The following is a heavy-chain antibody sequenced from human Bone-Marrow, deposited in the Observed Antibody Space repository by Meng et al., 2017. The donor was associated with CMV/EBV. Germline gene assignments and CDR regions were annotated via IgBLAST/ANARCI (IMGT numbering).Heavy chain of an antibody. D-gene: IGHD3-3*01. CDR1: GYTFTSYG. CDR3: ARANSTNYDFWSGYLGIHPYYYYYGMDV. CDR2: ISAYNGNT. V-gene: IGHV1-18*01. Sequence: ASVKVSCKASGYTFTSYGISWVRQAPGQGLEWMGWISAYNGNTNYAQKLQGRVTMTTDTSTSTAYMELRSLRSDDTAVYYCARANSTNYDFWSGYLGIHPYYYYYGMDVWGQGNTVNVAS. J-gene: IGHJ6*02.